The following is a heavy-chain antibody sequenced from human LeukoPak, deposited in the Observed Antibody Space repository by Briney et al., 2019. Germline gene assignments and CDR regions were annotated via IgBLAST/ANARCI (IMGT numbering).Heavy chain of an antibody. D-gene: IGHD2-21*01. CDR1: GGTFSSYA. V-gene: IGHV1-69*01. CDR3: AREGAHIQAIDY. Sequence: ASVKVSCKASGGTFSSYAISWVRQAPGQGLEWMGGIIPIFGTANYAQKLQGRVTITADESTSTAYMELSSLRSEDTAVYYCAREGAHIQAIDYWGEGTLVTVSS. CDR2: IIPIFGTA. J-gene: IGHJ4*02.